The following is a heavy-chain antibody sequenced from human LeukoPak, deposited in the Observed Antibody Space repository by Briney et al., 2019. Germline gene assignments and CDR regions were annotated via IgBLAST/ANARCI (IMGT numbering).Heavy chain of an antibody. D-gene: IGHD1-20*01. J-gene: IGHJ4*02. CDR2: INHSGST. CDR1: GGSFSGYY. V-gene: IGHV4-34*01. CDR3: ARGSNWNFGY. Sequence: SETLSLICAVYGGSFSGYYWSWIRQPPGKGLEWIGEINHSGSTNYNPSLKSRVTISVDTSKNQFSLKLSSVTAADTAVYYCARGSNWNFGYWGQGTLVTVSS.